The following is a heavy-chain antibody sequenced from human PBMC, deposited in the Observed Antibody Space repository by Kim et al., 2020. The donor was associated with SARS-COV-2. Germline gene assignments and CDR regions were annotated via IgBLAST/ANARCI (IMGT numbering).Heavy chain of an antibody. CDR3: ARDFPPGEYSSGWYSPHHFDY. Sequence: ASVKVSCKASGYTFTGYYMHWVRQAPGQGLEWMGWINPNSGGTNYAQKFQGRVTMTRDTSISTAYMELSRLRSDDTAVYYCARDFPPGEYSSGWYSPHHFDYWGQGTLVTVSS. CDR1: GYTFTGYY. J-gene: IGHJ4*02. V-gene: IGHV1-2*02. D-gene: IGHD6-19*01. CDR2: INPNSGGT.